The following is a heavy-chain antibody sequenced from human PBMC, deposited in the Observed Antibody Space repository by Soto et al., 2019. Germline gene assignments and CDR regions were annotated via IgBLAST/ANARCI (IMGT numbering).Heavy chain of an antibody. CDR3: AREPNESYYFDY. CDR1: GYTFTNYY. J-gene: IGHJ4*02. V-gene: IGHV1-46*01. D-gene: IGHD5-18*01. Sequence: QVHLVQSGAEVKKPGASVKASCKASGYTFTNYYIHWVRQAPGQGLEWLGIIRPSGGRTEYAQRFQGRVTMTRDTSTSTVYMELTSLTSEDTAVYYCAREPNESYYFDYWGQGTLVTVSS. CDR2: IRPSGGRT.